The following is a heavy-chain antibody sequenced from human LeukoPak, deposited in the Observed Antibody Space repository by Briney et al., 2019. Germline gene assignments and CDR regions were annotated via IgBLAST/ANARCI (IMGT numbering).Heavy chain of an antibody. Sequence: GASVKVSCKASGYTFTDYSMHWVRQAPGQGLEWMGWINPNSDATNFAQNFQGRVTMTRDTSISTAYMELSRLRSGDTAVYYCARVLGAVAGTGGWFDPWGQGTLVTVSS. CDR2: INPNSDAT. CDR3: ARVLGAVAGTGGWFDP. CDR1: GYTFTDYS. V-gene: IGHV1-2*02. J-gene: IGHJ5*02. D-gene: IGHD6-19*01.